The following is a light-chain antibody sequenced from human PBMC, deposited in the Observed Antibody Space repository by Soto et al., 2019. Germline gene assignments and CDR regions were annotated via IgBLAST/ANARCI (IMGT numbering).Light chain of an antibody. J-gene: IGLJ2*01. CDR3: SSYTSSSTIVV. CDR2: DVS. Sequence: QSALTQPASVSGSPGQSITISCTGTSSDVGGYNYVSWYQQHPCKAPKLMIYDVSNRPSGVSNRFSGSKSGNTASLTISGLQAEDEADYYCSSYTSSSTIVVFGGGTKVTVL. V-gene: IGLV2-14*01. CDR1: SSDVGGYNY.